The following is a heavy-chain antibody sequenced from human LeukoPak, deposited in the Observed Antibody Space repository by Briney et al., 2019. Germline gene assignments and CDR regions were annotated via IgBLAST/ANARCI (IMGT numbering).Heavy chain of an antibody. J-gene: IGHJ5*02. CDR3: AKETSSWYDRSGWFDP. CDR1: GFTFSSYG. CDR2: ISYDGSNK. D-gene: IGHD6-13*01. Sequence: GGSLRLSCAASGFTFSSYGMHWVRQAPGKGLEWVAVISYDGSNKYYADSAKGRFTISRDNSKNTLYLQMNSLRAEDTAVYYCAKETSSWYDRSGWFDPWGQGTLVTVSS. V-gene: IGHV3-30*18.